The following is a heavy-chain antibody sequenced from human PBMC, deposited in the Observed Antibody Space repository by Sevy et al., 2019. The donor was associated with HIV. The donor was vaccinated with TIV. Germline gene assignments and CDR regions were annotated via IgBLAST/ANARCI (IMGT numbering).Heavy chain of an antibody. V-gene: IGHV3-48*01. CDR3: SGVHPEEHNFDY. CDR2: ISSSSSTI. CDR1: GFTFSSYS. Sequence: GGSLRLSCAASGFTFSSYSMNWVRQAPGKGLEWVSYISSSSSTIYYADSVKGRFTISRDNAKNSLYLQMNSLGAEETAVYYCSGVHPEEHNFDYWGQGTLVTVSS. D-gene: IGHD1-1*01. J-gene: IGHJ4*02.